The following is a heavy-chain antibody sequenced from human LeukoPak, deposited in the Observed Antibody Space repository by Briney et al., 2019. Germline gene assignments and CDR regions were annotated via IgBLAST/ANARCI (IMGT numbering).Heavy chain of an antibody. Sequence: ASVKVSCKASGDTFTVSYMHWVRQAPGQGLQWMGWVNPHGGGTHYAQTFQGRVTTTRDTSIATAYMDLSRLRSDDTAVYYCATVAAGTGHFDLWGRGTLVTVSS. CDR3: ATVAAGTGHFDL. J-gene: IGHJ2*01. CDR1: GDTFTVSY. D-gene: IGHD6-13*01. V-gene: IGHV1-2*02. CDR2: VNPHGGGT.